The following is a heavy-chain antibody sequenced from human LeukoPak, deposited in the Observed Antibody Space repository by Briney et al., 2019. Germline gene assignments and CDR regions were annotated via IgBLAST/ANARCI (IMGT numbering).Heavy chain of an antibody. J-gene: IGHJ6*03. CDR3: ARDAQMRSNCRGLRCYYMDV. CDR1: GGSFRSYY. CDR2: INHSGNT. D-gene: IGHD1-1*01. V-gene: IGHV4-34*01. Sequence: PSETLSLTCAVYGGSFRSYYWAWIRRTPGKGLEWIGEINHSGNTNYNPSLKSRVIMSVDTSKNQFSLKLSSVTAADTSVYFCARDAQMRSNCRGLRCYYMDVWGTGTTVTVSS.